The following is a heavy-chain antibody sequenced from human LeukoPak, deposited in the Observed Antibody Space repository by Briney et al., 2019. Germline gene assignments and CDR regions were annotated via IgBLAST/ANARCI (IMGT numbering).Heavy chain of an antibody. CDR2: NIPISGTA. D-gene: IGHD3-10*01. CDR1: GGTFSSYA. V-gene: IGHV1-69*13. Sequence: SVKVSCKASGGTFSSYAISWVRQAPGQGLEWMGGNIPISGTAKYAQKFQGRVTITADESTSTAYMELSSLRSEDTAVYYCARGPFGETPLYFDYWGQGTLVTVSS. J-gene: IGHJ4*02. CDR3: ARGPFGETPLYFDY.